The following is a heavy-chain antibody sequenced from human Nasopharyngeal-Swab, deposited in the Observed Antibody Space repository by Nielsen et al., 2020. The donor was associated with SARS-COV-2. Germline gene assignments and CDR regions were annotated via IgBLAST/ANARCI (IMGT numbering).Heavy chain of an antibody. V-gene: IGHV3-21*01. D-gene: IGHD3-16*02. CDR1: GFTFSSYS. CDR2: ISSSSSYI. CDR3: SRAFMITFGGVIVTPTDY. J-gene: IGHJ4*02. Sequence: GESLKISCAASGFTFSSYSMNWVRQAPGKGLEWVSSISSSSSYIYYADSVKGRFTISRDNSKNTLYLQMNSLSAEDTAVYYCSRAFMITFGGVIVTPTDYWGQGTLVTVSS.